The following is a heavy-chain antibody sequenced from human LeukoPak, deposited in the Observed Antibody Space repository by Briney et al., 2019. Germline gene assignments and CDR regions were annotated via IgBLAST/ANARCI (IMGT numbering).Heavy chain of an antibody. CDR2: INPNNDGT. CDR1: GYTFTSYG. D-gene: IGHD5-12*01. CDR3: ARAHVDIVATIKFDS. Sequence: ASVKVSCKASGYTFTSYGISWVRQAPGQRLEWMGWINPNNDGTNYAQKFYGRVTMTWDTSISTAYMELNRLKSDDTAVYYCARAHVDIVATIKFDSWGQGTLVTVSS. V-gene: IGHV1-2*02. J-gene: IGHJ4*02.